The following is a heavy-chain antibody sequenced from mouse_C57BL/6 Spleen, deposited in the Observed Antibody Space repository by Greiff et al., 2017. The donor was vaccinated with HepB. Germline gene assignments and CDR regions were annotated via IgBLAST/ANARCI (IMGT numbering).Heavy chain of an antibody. Sequence: EVQWVESGGDLVKPGGSLKLSCAASGFTFSSYGMSWVRQTPDKRLEWVATISSGGSYTYYPDSVKGRFTISRDNAKNTLYLQMSSLKSEDTAMYYCARPFITTVVATGYFDVWGTGTTVTVSS. D-gene: IGHD1-1*01. CDR1: GFTFSSYG. CDR3: ARPFITTVVATGYFDV. V-gene: IGHV5-6*01. CDR2: ISSGGSYT. J-gene: IGHJ1*03.